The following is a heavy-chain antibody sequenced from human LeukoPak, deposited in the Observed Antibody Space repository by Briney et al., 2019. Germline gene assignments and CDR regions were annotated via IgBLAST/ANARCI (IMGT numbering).Heavy chain of an antibody. CDR1: GFAFNNYA. J-gene: IGHJ5*02. D-gene: IGHD1-14*01. CDR2: ISHDGSDI. Sequence: GGSLRLSCAASGFAFNNYAMHWVRQAPGKGLEWVAFISHDGSDIYYADSVKGRFTISRDNSKNTLYLQMNSLRVEDTAVYFCARDQPGTYTLSGAWGQGTLVTVSS. V-gene: IGHV3-30-3*01. CDR3: ARDQPGTYTLSGA.